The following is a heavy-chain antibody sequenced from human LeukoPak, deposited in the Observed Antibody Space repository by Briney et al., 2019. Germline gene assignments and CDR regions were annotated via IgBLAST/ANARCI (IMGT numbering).Heavy chain of an antibody. V-gene: IGHV4-39*07. CDR1: GGSISSSSYY. Sequence: SETLSLTCTVSGGSISSSSYYWGWIRQPPGKGLEWIGSIYYSGSTYYNPSLKSRVTISVDTSKNQFSLKLSSVTAADTAVYYCARVGVNNWFDPWGQGTLVTVSS. CDR3: ARVGVNNWFDP. D-gene: IGHD3-10*01. CDR2: IYYSGST. J-gene: IGHJ5*02.